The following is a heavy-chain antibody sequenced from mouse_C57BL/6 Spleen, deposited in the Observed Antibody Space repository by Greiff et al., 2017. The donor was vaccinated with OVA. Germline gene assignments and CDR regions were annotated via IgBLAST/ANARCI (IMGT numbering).Heavy chain of an antibody. D-gene: IGHD2-3*01. CDR3: ASGSFYDGYFWGFAY. CDR2: IDPSDSYT. V-gene: IGHV1-59*01. J-gene: IGHJ3*01. Sequence: QVQLQQPGAELVRPGTSVKLSCKASGYTFTSYWMHWVKQRPGQGLEWIGVIDPSDSYTNYNQKFKGKATLTVDTSSSTAYMQLSSLTSEDSAVYYCASGSFYDGYFWGFAYWGQGTLVTVSA. CDR1: GYTFTSYW.